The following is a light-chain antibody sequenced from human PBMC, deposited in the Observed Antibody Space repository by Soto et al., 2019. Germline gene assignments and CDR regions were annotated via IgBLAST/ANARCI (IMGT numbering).Light chain of an antibody. CDR2: HAS. V-gene: IGKV1-33*01. Sequence: DIQMTQSPSSLSASIGDGVTITCQASQNITNNLSWYQQKPGKAPNLLIYHASKLAKGVTSRFSGSGSGTDFSFIITSLQREDLATYYCQQYYGLPPLTFGQGTRLEIK. CDR1: QNITNN. J-gene: IGKJ5*01. CDR3: QQYYGLPPLT.